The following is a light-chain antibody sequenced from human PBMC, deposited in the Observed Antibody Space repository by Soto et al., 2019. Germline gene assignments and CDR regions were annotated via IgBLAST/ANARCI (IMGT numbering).Light chain of an antibody. CDR3: SSYTSSSFYV. Sequence: QSVLTQPASVSGSAGQSITISCTGTSSDVGGYNYVSWYQQHPGKAPKLMIYEVSNRPSGVFNRFSGSKSGNTASLTISGLQAEDEADYYCSSYTSSSFYVFGTGTRSPS. CDR1: SSDVGGYNY. V-gene: IGLV2-14*01. CDR2: EVS. J-gene: IGLJ1*01.